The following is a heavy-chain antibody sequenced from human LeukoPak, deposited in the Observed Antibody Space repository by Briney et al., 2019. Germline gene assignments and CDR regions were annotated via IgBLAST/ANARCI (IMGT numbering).Heavy chain of an antibody. V-gene: IGHV3-23*01. CDR1: GFTFSSYA. J-gene: IGHJ4*02. Sequence: PGGFLRLSCAASGFTFSSYAMSWVRQAPGKGLEWVSAISGSGGSTYYADSVKGRFTISRDNSKNTLYLQMNSLRAEDTAVYYCAKDLDIVVVPAAIPYFDYWGQGTLVTVSS. CDR3: AKDLDIVVVPAAIPYFDY. D-gene: IGHD2-2*01. CDR2: ISGSGGST.